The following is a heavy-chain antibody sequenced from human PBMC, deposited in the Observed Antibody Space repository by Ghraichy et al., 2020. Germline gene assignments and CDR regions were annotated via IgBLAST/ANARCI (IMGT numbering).Heavy chain of an antibody. J-gene: IGHJ6*02. D-gene: IGHD6-13*01. V-gene: IGHV3-23*01. CDR3: AKGIAAGTTTISYYYNGMDV. CDR1: GFTFSSYV. Sequence: LSLTCAASGFTFSSYVMSWVRQAPRKGLEWVSGISCSGGDTYYADSVKGRFTISRDNSKNTLYLQMNSLRAEDTAVYYCAKGIAAGTTTISYYYNGMDVWGQGTTVTVSS. CDR2: ISCSGGDT.